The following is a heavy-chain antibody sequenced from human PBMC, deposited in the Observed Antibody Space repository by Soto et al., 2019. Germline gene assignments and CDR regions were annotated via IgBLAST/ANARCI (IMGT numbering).Heavy chain of an antibody. D-gene: IGHD2-15*01. J-gene: IGHJ5*02. CDR1: GGTFSRDA. CDR2: IIPMFGTA. Sequence: QVQLVQSGAEVKKPGSSVKVSCKASGGTFSRDAISWVRQAPGQGLEWMGGIIPMFGTAKYVQKFQGRLTITADESTTTAYMELRSRRSYDTAVYYCARGVVVVAASQLGWFDPWGQGTLVTVSS. CDR3: ARGVVVVAASQLGWFDP. V-gene: IGHV1-69*01.